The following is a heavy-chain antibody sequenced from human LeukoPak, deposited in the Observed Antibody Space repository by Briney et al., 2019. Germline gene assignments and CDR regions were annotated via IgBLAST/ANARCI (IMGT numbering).Heavy chain of an antibody. CDR2: IYYNGDA. CDR3: ARERLSYYYMDA. V-gene: IGHV4-39*07. J-gene: IGHJ6*03. Sequence: SETLSLTCTVSGGSIGSSTYYWVWIRQPPGKGLEWIGSIYYNGDAYYSPSLQSRVSISVATSKNQFSLKLSSVTAADTAVYYCARERLSYYYMDAWGKGTTVTVSS. D-gene: IGHD1-1*01. CDR1: GGSIGSSTYY.